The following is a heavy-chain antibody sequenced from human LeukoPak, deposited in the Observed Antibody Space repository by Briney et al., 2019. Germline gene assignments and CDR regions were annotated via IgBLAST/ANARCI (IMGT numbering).Heavy chain of an antibody. V-gene: IGHV3-48*03. CDR2: ISSSGNTI. CDR3: ARGYFDWLFTYYYYYYMDV. J-gene: IGHJ6*03. Sequence: GGSLRLSCAASGFTFSSYEMNWVRQAPGKGLEWVSYISSSGNTIHYADSVKGRFAISRDNAKNSLYLQMNSLRTEDTAVYYCARGYFDWLFTYYYYYYMDVWGKGTTVTTSS. D-gene: IGHD3-9*01. CDR1: GFTFSSYE.